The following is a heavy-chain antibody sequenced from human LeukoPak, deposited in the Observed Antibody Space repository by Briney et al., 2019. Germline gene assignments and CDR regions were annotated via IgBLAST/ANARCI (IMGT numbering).Heavy chain of an antibody. Sequence: GRSLRLSCAASGFTFSSYGMHWVRQAPGKGLEWVAVISYDGSNKYYAASVKGRFTISRDNSKNTLYLQMNSLRAEDTAVYYCAKLAAAGSGLFDYWGQGTLVTVSS. CDR2: ISYDGSNK. D-gene: IGHD6-13*01. J-gene: IGHJ4*02. CDR1: GFTFSSYG. V-gene: IGHV3-30*18. CDR3: AKLAAAGSGLFDY.